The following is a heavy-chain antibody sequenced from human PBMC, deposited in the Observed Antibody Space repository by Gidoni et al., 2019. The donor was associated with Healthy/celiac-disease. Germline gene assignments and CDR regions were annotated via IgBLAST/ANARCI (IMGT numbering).Heavy chain of an antibody. CDR3: AGTYSSSWYYFDY. CDR1: GASFSGYY. J-gene: IGHJ4*02. Sequence: QVQLQQWGAGLLKPSETLSLTCAVYGASFSGYYWSWIRQPPGKGLEWIGEINHSGSTNYNPSLKSRVTISVDTSKNQFSLKLSSVTAADTAVYYCAGTYSSSWYYFDYWGQGTLVTVSS. CDR2: INHSGST. V-gene: IGHV4-34*01. D-gene: IGHD6-13*01.